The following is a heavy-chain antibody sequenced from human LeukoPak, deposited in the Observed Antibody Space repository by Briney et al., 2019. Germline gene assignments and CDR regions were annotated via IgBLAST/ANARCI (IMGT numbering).Heavy chain of an antibody. V-gene: IGHV4-34*01. Sequence: PSETLSLTCAVYGGSFSGYYWSWIRQPPGKGLEWIGEINHSGSTNYNPSLKSRVTISVDTSKNQFSLKLSSVTAADTAVYYCARGSPRGVAVAGTRWFDPWGQGTLVTVSS. J-gene: IGHJ5*02. D-gene: IGHD6-19*01. CDR3: ARGSPRGVAVAGTRWFDP. CDR1: GGSFSGYY. CDR2: INHSGST.